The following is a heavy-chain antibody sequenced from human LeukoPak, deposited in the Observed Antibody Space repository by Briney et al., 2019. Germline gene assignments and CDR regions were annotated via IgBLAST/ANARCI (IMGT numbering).Heavy chain of an antibody. CDR2: ISSSSSYI. D-gene: IGHD6-19*01. CDR1: GFTFSTYS. Sequence: PGGSLRLSCAASGFTFSTYSMNWVRQAPGKGLEWVSSISSSSSYIYYADSVKGRFTISRDNAKNSLYLQMNSLTGEDTAVYYCARDPYVFSGWHHWGQGTLATVSS. CDR3: ARDPYVFSGWHH. V-gene: IGHV3-21*01. J-gene: IGHJ5*02.